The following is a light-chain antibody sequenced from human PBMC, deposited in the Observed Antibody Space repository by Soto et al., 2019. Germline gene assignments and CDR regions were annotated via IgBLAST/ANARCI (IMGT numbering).Light chain of an antibody. CDR1: QSVSSSY. CDR3: QHYCSSPFT. Sequence: EIVLTQSPGTLSLSPGERATLSCRASQSVSSSYLAWYQQKPGQAPRLLIYGASSSATGIPDRFSGSGSGTDFTLTISRLAPEDFAVYYCQHYCSSPFTFGPGTKVYIK. J-gene: IGKJ3*01. CDR2: GAS. V-gene: IGKV3-20*01.